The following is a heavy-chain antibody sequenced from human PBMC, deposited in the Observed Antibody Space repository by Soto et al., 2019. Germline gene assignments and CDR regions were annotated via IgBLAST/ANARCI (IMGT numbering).Heavy chain of an antibody. J-gene: IGHJ6*02. Sequence: GGSLRLSCAASGFTFSSYGMHWVRQAPGKGLEWVAVIWYDGSNKYYADSVKGRFTISRDNSKNTLYLQMNGLRAEDTAVYYCARPATYYDFWSAYGMDVWGQGTTVTVSS. CDR3: ARPATYYDFWSAYGMDV. V-gene: IGHV3-33*01. CDR2: IWYDGSNK. D-gene: IGHD3-3*01. CDR1: GFTFSSYG.